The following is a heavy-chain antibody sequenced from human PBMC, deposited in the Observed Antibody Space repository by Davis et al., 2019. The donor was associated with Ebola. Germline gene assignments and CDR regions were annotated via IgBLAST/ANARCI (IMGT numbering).Heavy chain of an antibody. Sequence: SETLSLTCAVYGASFSGYYWNWIRQHPGKGLEWIGSIYSSGSTDYNPSLKSRVTITIETSKNQFALKLPSVTAADTAVYYCATGNSSGWPLGHYCMDVWGKGTTVTVSS. D-gene: IGHD6-19*01. CDR2: IYSSGST. V-gene: IGHV4-34*09. J-gene: IGHJ6*03. CDR3: ATGNSSGWPLGHYCMDV. CDR1: GASFSGYY.